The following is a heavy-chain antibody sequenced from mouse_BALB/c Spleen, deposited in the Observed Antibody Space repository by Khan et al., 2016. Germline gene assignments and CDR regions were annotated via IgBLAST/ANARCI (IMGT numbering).Heavy chain of an antibody. V-gene: IGHV5-4*02. CDR3: AREGLRRGFAY. Sequence: EVELVESGGGLVKPGGSLKLSCAASGFTFSDYYMYWVRQTPAKRLEWVATISDGGSYTYYQDSVKGRFTISRDNAKNNLYLKMSSLKSEDTAMYYCAREGLRRGFAYWGQGTLVTVSA. J-gene: IGHJ3*01. CDR1: GFTFSDYY. CDR2: ISDGGSYT. D-gene: IGHD2-4*01.